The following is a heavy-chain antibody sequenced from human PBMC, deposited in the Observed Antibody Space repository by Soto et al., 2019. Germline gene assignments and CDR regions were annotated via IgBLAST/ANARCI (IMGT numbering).Heavy chain of an antibody. J-gene: IGHJ5*02. V-gene: IGHV4-59*08. CDR2: IYYTGTT. CDR3: ARLGGYYQALDT. D-gene: IGHD3-22*01. Sequence: SETLSLTCTVSGGSISPYYWSWIRQSPGKGLEWIGYIYYTGTTRYNPSLKRRATILVDTSKNQFSLKLSSVTAADTAVYYCARLGGYYQALDTWGQGARVTVSS. CDR1: GGSISPYY.